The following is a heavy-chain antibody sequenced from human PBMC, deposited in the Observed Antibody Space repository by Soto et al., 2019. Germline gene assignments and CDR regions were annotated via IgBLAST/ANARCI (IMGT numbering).Heavy chain of an antibody. CDR1: GDAFSSYA. CDR3: ARHDCISSSCEYSVY. D-gene: IGHD2-2*01. J-gene: IGHJ4*02. Sequence: ASVKVSCKASGDAFSSYAISWVRQAPGQGLEWMGGIIPFFDTANYAQQFQGRVTITADESTSTAYMELSSLRSEDTAVYYCARHDCISSSCEYSVYWGQG. CDR2: IIPFFDTA. V-gene: IGHV1-69*13.